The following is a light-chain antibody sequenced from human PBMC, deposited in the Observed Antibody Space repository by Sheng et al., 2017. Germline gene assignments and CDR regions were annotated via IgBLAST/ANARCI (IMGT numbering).Light chain of an antibody. J-gene: IGKJ3*01. Sequence: DIVMTQSPLYLPVTPGEAASISCRSNQSLLHNNGYNYLDWYLQRPGQSPQLLISLGSDRASGVPDRFSGSGSGTDFTLKISRVEAEDVGIYYCMQLYKLPYHFGPGTKVDIK. CDR1: QSLLHNNGYNY. CDR2: LGS. CDR3: MQLYKLPYH. V-gene: IGKV2-28*01.